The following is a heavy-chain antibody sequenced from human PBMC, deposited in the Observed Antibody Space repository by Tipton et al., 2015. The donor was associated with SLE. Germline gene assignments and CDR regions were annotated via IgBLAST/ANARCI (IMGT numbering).Heavy chain of an antibody. Sequence: VQLVQSGAEVKKPGESLKISCKGSGYSFTSYWIGWVRQMPGKGLEWVGIIYPGDSDTRYRPSFQGQVTISADKSISTAYLQWSSLKASDTAMYSCARQAGQWGGARYSYYMDVWGKGTTVTVSS. CDR2: IYPGDSDT. J-gene: IGHJ6*03. CDR3: ARQAGQWGGARYSYYMDV. D-gene: IGHD1-26*01. V-gene: IGHV5-51*03. CDR1: GYSFTSYW.